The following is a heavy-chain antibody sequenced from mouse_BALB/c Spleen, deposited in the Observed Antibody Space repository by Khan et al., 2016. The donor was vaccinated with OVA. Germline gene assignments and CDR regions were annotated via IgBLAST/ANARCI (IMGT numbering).Heavy chain of an antibody. Sequence: QVQLQQSGPELVKPGASVKMSCKASGYKFTDYVISWVKQRTGQGLEWIGDIYPGSATTHYNERFEGKATLTADKSSNTAYMQFRSLTSEDSAVYFCARSDDDDGAWFVYWGQGTLVTVSA. D-gene: IGHD2-4*01. CDR1: GYKFTDYV. J-gene: IGHJ3*01. CDR3: ARSDDDDGAWFVY. CDR2: IYPGSATT. V-gene: IGHV1-81*01.